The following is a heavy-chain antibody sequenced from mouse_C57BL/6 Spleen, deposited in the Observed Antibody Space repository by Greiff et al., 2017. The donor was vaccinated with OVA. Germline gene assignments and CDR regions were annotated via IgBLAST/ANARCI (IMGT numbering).Heavy chain of an antibody. V-gene: IGHV1-64*01. CDR2: IHPNSGST. J-gene: IGHJ3*01. Sequence: QVQLKQPGAELVKPGASVKLSCKASGYTFTSYWMHWVKQRPGQGLEWIGMIHPNSGSTNYNEKFKSKATLTVDKSSSTAYMQLSSLTSEDSAVYYCARSGDYDVAWFAYWGQGTLVTVSA. CDR3: ARSGDYDVAWFAY. D-gene: IGHD2-4*01. CDR1: GYTFTSYW.